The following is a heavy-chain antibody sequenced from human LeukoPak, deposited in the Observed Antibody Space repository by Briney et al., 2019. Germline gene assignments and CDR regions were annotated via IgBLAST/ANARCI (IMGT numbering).Heavy chain of an antibody. CDR1: GYTFTGYY. CDR2: VNVYNGKR. CDR3: ARTGPDYYGSGSYPLHYYGMDF. J-gene: IGHJ6*02. D-gene: IGHD3-10*01. V-gene: IGHV1-18*04. Sequence: EASVKVSCTGSGYTFTGYYMHWVRQAPGQGLEWMMWVNVYNGKREYAQKFQGRVTLTTDTSTTTAYMELRSLRFDDTAVYYCARTGPDYYGSGSYPLHYYGMDFWGQGTTVTVAS.